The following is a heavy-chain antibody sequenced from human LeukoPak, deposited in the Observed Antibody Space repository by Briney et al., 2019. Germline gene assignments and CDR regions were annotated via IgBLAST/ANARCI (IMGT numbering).Heavy chain of an antibody. Sequence: GGSLRLSCSASGFTVSSNYMSWARQAPGKGLDWVSFIYAGGATAYADSVKGRFIISRDNSKNTLYLQMNSLRAEDTALYYCAREGGDSMIQGVIADWGQGTLVTVSS. CDR2: IYAGGAT. V-gene: IGHV3-53*01. D-gene: IGHD3-10*01. CDR1: GFTVSSNY. CDR3: AREGGDSMIQGVIAD. J-gene: IGHJ4*02.